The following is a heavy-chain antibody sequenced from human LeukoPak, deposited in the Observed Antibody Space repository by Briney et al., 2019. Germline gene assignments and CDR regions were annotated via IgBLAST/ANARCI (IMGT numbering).Heavy chain of an antibody. V-gene: IGHV4-59*01. J-gene: IGHJ4*02. CDR3: ARFDYAGNQIFDY. CDR2: IYYSGST. D-gene: IGHD4-23*01. CDR1: GGSISSYY. Sequence: PSETLSLTCTVSGGSISSYYWSWIRQPPGKGLEWIGYIYYSGSTNYNPSLKSRVTISVDTSKNQFSLKLTSVTAADTAFYYCARFDYAGNQIFDYWGQGTLVTVSS.